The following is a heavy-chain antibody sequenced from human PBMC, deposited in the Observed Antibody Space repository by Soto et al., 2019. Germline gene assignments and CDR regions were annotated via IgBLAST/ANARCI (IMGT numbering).Heavy chain of an antibody. CDR3: ARHSYCSSICWFDP. D-gene: IGHD2-2*01. CDR1: GGSISSSW. CDR2: THDTGGI. Sequence: SETLSLTCTVSGGSISSSWWSWIRQSPGKGLEWIGYTHDTGGINYNPSLKSRVTMSVDTSKNQISLKLTSVTAADTAVYYCARHSYCSSICWFDPWGQGTLVTVSS. V-gene: IGHV4-59*08. J-gene: IGHJ5*02.